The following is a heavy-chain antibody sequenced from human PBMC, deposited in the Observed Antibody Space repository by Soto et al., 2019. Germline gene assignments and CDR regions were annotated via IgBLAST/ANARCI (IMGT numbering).Heavy chain of an antibody. CDR1: GFTFSSYA. D-gene: IGHD2-15*01. V-gene: IGHV3-23*01. CDR3: AKDRRWSGGSCYRAFDI. J-gene: IGHJ3*02. Sequence: GWSLRLSCAASGFTFSSYAMSWVRQAPGKGLEWVSSISGSGGSTYYADSVKGRFTISRDNSKNTLYLQMNSLRAEDTAVYYCAKDRRWSGGSCYRAFDIWGQGTMGTVSS. CDR2: ISGSGGST.